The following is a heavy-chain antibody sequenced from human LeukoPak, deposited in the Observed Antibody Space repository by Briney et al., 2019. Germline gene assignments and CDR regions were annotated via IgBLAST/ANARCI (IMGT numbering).Heavy chain of an antibody. Sequence: GGSLRLSCVASEFTFSSCAMSWVRQAPGKGLEWVSAIGGSSISTYYSDSVKGRFTISRDNSKNTLYLQMNSLRAEDTAVYYCAKDLGVYSGYEESIDYWGQGTLVTVSS. J-gene: IGHJ4*02. V-gene: IGHV3-23*01. CDR1: EFTFSSCA. CDR3: AKDLGVYSGYEESIDY. CDR2: IGGSSIST. D-gene: IGHD5-12*01.